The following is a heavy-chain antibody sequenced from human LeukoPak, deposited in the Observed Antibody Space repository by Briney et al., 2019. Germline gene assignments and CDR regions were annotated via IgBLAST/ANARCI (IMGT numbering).Heavy chain of an antibody. CDR1: GGSFSGYY. Sequence: SSETLSLTCAVYGGSFSGYYWSWIRQPPGKGLVWVSGIKPDVTTTNYADSVKGRFTISRDNAKNTLFLQMNSLRAEDTAVYYCARSRFCTSGGCYYDFWGQGILVTVSS. J-gene: IGHJ4*02. D-gene: IGHD2-8*01. CDR3: ARSRFCTSGGCYYDF. V-gene: IGHV3-74*01. CDR2: IKPDVTTT.